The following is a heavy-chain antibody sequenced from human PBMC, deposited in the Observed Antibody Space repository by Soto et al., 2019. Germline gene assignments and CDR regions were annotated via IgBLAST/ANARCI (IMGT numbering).Heavy chain of an antibody. CDR1: GGSISSNNYY. CDR2: IYYSGST. J-gene: IGHJ6*02. V-gene: IGHV4-39*01. D-gene: IGHD3-22*01. Sequence: SSETLSLTCTVSGGSISSNNYYWGWIRQPPGKGLEWIGSIYYSGSTYYNPSLKSRLTISLDTPKNQFSLKLSSVTAADTAVYYCARRLYYDSSGFEGGGTDVGGQGTTVTVSS. CDR3: ARRLYYDSSGFEGGGTDV.